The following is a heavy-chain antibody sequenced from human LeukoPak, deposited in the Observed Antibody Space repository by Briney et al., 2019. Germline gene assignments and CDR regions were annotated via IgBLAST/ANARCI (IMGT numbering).Heavy chain of an antibody. CDR1: GGSISSNRHY. V-gene: IGHV4-61*09. J-gene: IGHJ3*02. D-gene: IGHD3-3*01. Sequence: PSQTLSLTSTVSGGSISSNRHYWGWIRQAAGKGREWIGHIYCSGNTKFNPSLMSRLTISIASSKNQISLILTSVTAADTAVYYCARVALITIHANDAFDIWGQGTVVTVSS. CDR2: IYCSGNT. CDR3: ARVALITIHANDAFDI.